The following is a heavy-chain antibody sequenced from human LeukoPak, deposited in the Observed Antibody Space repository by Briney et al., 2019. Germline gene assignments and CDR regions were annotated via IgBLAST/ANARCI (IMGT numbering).Heavy chain of an antibody. CDR1: GGSISNYY. J-gene: IGHJ4*02. D-gene: IGHD6-6*01. Sequence: SGTLSLTCTVSGGSISNYYWSWIRQPPGKGLEWIGEINHSGSTNYNPSLKSRVTISVDTSKNQFSLKLSSVTAADTAVYYCAARGQTEPPDYWGQGTLVTVSS. CDR3: AARGQTEPPDY. V-gene: IGHV4-34*01. CDR2: INHSGST.